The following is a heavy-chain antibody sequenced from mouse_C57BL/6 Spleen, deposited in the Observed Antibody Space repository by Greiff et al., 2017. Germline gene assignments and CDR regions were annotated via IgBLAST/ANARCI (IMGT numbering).Heavy chain of an antibody. J-gene: IGHJ1*03. Sequence: EVQLQESGPGLVKPSQSLSLTCSVTGYSITSGYYWNWIRQFPGNKLEWMGYISYDGSNNYNPSLKNRISITRDTSKNQFFLKLNSVTTEDTATYYCARDDYLWYFDVWGTGTTVTVSS. CDR1: GYSITSGYY. CDR3: ARDDYLWYFDV. D-gene: IGHD2-4*01. V-gene: IGHV3-6*01. CDR2: ISYDGSN.